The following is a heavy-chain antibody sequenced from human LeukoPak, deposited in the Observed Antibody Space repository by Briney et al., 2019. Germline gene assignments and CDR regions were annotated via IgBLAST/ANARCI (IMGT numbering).Heavy chain of an antibody. J-gene: IGHJ4*02. CDR1: GFTFSSYA. V-gene: IGHV3-30*04. CDR2: ISYDGSNK. CDR3: ARDPTTYCGGDCSPAWYSDY. Sequence: GGSLRLSCAASGFTFSSYAMHWVRQAPGKGLEWVAVISYDGSNKYYADSVKGRFTISRDNSKNTLYLQMNSLRAEDTAVYYCARDPTTYCGGDCSPAWYSDYWGQGTLVTVSS. D-gene: IGHD2-21*02.